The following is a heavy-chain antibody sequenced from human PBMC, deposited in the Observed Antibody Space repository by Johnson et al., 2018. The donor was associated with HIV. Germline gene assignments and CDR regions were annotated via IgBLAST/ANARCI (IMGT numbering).Heavy chain of an antibody. J-gene: IGHJ3*02. D-gene: IGHD6-19*01. Sequence: VQLVESGGGLIQPGGSLRLSCAASGFTVSSNYMSWVRQAPGKGLEWVSVIYSGGSTYYADSVKGRFTISRDNAKNSLYLQMNSLRAEDTALYYCAREKQVAGTDKDAFDIWGQGTRVTVSS. CDR3: AREKQVAGTDKDAFDI. CDR2: IYSGGST. CDR1: GFTVSSNY. V-gene: IGHV3-53*01.